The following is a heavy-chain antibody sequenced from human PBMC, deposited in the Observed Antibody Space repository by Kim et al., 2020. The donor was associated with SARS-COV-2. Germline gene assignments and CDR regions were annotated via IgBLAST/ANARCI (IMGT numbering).Heavy chain of an antibody. CDR2: FDPEDGET. J-gene: IGHJ6*02. D-gene: IGHD6-19*01. CDR1: GYTLTELS. Sequence: ASVKVSCKVSGYTLTELSMHWVRQGPGKGLEWMGGFDPEDGETIYAQKFQGRVTMTEDTSTDTAYMELSSLRSEDTAVYYCATGVAVAGRSSDYYYYYGMDVWGQGTTVTVSS. CDR3: ATGVAVAGRSSDYYYYYGMDV. V-gene: IGHV1-24*01.